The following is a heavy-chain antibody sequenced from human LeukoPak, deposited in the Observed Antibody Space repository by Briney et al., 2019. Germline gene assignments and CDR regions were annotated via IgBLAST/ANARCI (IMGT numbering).Heavy chain of an antibody. CDR3: ARAEGDYYDSSGYYYAKLNY. Sequence: SVTVSCTASGGTFSSYAISWVRQAPGQGLEWMGGIIPIFGTANYAQKFQGRVTITADESTSTAYMELSSLRSEDTAVYYCARAEGDYYDSSGYYYAKLNYWGQGTQVTVSS. CDR1: GGTFSSYA. CDR2: IIPIFGTA. J-gene: IGHJ4*02. V-gene: IGHV1-69*13. D-gene: IGHD3-22*01.